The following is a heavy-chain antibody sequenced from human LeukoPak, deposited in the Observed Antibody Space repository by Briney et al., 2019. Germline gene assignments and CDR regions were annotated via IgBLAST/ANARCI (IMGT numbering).Heavy chain of an antibody. CDR1: GGSISSYY. CDR3: ARGGYYGSGNDFRFDP. CDR2: IYYSGST. D-gene: IGHD3-10*01. Sequence: PSETLSLTCTVSGGSISSYYWSWIRQPPGKGLEWIGYIYYSGSTNYKPSLKSRVSISVDTSKNQFSLKLSSVTAADTAVYYCARGGYYGSGNDFRFDPWGQGTLVTVSS. J-gene: IGHJ5*02. V-gene: IGHV4-59*01.